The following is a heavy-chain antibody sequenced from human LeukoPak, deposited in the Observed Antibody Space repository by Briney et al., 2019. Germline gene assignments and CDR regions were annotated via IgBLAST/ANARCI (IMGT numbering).Heavy chain of an antibody. CDR1: GFTFSSYA. J-gene: IGHJ4*02. V-gene: IGHV3-21*04. CDR2: ISSSSSYI. D-gene: IGHD5-18*01. CDR3: ARDGGYSYGSDGYYFDY. Sequence: GGSLRLSCAASGFTFSSYAMSWVRQAPGKGLEWVSSISSSSSYIYYADSVKGRFTISRDNAKNSLYLQMNSLRAEDTAVYYCARDGGYSYGSDGYYFDYWGQGTLVTVSS.